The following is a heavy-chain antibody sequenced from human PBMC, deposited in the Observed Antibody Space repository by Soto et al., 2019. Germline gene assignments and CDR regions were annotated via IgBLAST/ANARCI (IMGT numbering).Heavy chain of an antibody. CDR1: GGSVSSGGYY. CDR2: IYYSGTT. D-gene: IGHD2-8*01. CDR3: ARRALPQCINGVCYKDGFWDY. Sequence: SSETLSLTCTVSGGSVSSGGYYWSWIRQHPGTGLEWIGYIYYSGTTYFNPSLKSRDSISLETSKNEFSLKLTSVTAADTAVYYCARRALPQCINGVCYKDGFWDYWGQGDMVTVSS. V-gene: IGHV4-31*03. J-gene: IGHJ4*02.